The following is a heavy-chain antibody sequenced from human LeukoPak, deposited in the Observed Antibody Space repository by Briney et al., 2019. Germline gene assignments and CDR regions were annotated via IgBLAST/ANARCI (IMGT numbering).Heavy chain of an antibody. CDR3: ARYSSRLYTSDY. Sequence: GGSLRLSCAASGFTFSSYTMNWVRQAPGKGLEWASYISSSSNYIYYADSVKGRFTISRDNDKNSPYLQMNSLRAEDTAVYYCARYSSRLYTSDYWGQGTLVTVSS. V-gene: IGHV3-21*01. J-gene: IGHJ4*02. CDR1: GFTFSSYT. CDR2: ISSSSNYI. D-gene: IGHD6-13*01.